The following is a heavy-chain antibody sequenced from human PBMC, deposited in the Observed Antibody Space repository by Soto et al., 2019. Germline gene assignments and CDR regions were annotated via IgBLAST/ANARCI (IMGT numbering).Heavy chain of an antibody. V-gene: IGHV6-1*01. CDR1: GDSVSSNSAA. D-gene: IGHD6-19*01. CDR3: ARGDSSGWSRGGFDY. Sequence: SQTLSLPCALSGDSVSSNSAAWNWIRQSPSRGLEWLGRTYYRSKWYKDYAVSVKSRITINPDTSKNQFSLQLNSVTPEDTAVYYCARGDSSGWSRGGFDYWGQGTLVTVSS. CDR2: TYYRSKWYK. J-gene: IGHJ4*02.